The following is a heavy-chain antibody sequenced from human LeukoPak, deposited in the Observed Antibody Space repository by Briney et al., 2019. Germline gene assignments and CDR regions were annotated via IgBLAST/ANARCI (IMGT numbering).Heavy chain of an antibody. Sequence: SETLSLTCTVSGYSISSGYYWGWIRQPPGKGLEWIGSIYHSGSTYYNPSLKSRVTISVDTSKNQFSLKLSSVTAADTAVYYCARGHNRVSPWGQGTLVTVSS. V-gene: IGHV4-38-2*02. CDR3: ARGHNRVSP. CDR1: GYSISSGYY. D-gene: IGHD6-13*01. CDR2: IYHSGST. J-gene: IGHJ5*02.